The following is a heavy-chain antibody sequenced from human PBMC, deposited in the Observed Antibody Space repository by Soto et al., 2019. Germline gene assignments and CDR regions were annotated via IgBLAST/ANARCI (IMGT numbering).Heavy chain of an antibody. CDR2: IWYDGSNK. CDR1: GFTFSSYG. Sequence: GGSLRLSCAASGFTFSSYGMHWVRQAPGKGLEWVAVIWYDGSNKYYADSVKGRFTISRDNSKNTLYLQMNSLRAEDTAVYYCARDYDSSGYYHYYYGMDVWGQGTTVTSP. J-gene: IGHJ6*02. CDR3: ARDYDSSGYYHYYYGMDV. D-gene: IGHD3-22*01. V-gene: IGHV3-33*01.